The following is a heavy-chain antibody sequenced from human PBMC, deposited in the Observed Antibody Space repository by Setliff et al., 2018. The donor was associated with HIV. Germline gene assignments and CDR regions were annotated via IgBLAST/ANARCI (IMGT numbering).Heavy chain of an antibody. CDR2: INSDGSST. CDR1: GFTFSSYW. V-gene: IGHV3-74*01. Sequence: PGGSLRLSCAASGFTFSSYWMHWVRQAPGKGLVWVSRINSDGSSTSYADSVKGRFTISRDNAKNTLYLQINRLRAEDTAVYYCARERGSGSYHDYWGQGTLVTVSS. CDR3: ARERGSGSYHDY. D-gene: IGHD1-26*01. J-gene: IGHJ4*02.